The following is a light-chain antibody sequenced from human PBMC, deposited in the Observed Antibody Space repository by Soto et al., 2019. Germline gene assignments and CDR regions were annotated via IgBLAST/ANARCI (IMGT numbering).Light chain of an antibody. Sequence: DIQMTQSPSTLSASVGDRVTIPCRASQSISSWLAWYQQKPGKAPKLLIYVASSLESGVPSRFSGSGFGTEFSLTISSLQPDDLATCNCHQYNSYCTFCQGKKVDIK. CDR1: QSISSW. V-gene: IGKV1-5*01. J-gene: IGKJ1*01. CDR3: HQYNSYCT. CDR2: VAS.